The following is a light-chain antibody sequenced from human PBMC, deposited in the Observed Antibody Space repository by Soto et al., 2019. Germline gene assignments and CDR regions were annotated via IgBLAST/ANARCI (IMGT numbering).Light chain of an antibody. CDR3: HQCATSPLT. V-gene: IGKV3-20*01. J-gene: IGKJ4*01. Sequence: PGERATLSCRASQSIARNYLAWYQHKPGQAPRLLIYDASSRATGIPDRFSGSGSGTDFTLTISRLEPEDFAGYFCHQCATSPLTFGGGTKVEIK. CDR1: QSIARNY. CDR2: DAS.